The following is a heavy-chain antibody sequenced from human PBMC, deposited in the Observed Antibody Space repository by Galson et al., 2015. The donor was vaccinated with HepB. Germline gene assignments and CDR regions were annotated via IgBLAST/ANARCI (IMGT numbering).Heavy chain of an antibody. CDR1: GDTSTNYG. D-gene: IGHD2-8*01. Sequence: SVKVSCKASGDTSTNYGIAWVRQAPGQGLEWMGGIIPVLDITNYARKFQDRLTITADESTSTAYMELSSLRSEDAAVYYCARYRTCPNGVCYRGYYFDYWGQGTLVTVSS. CDR3: ARYRTCPNGVCYRGYYFDY. CDR2: IIPVLDIT. J-gene: IGHJ4*02. V-gene: IGHV1-69*10.